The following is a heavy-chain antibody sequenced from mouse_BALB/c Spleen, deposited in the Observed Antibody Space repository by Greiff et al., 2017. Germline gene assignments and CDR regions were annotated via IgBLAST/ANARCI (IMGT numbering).Heavy chain of an antibody. Sequence: VQLQESGPGLVAPSQSLSITCTVSGFSLTGYGVNWVRQPPGKGLEWLGMIWGDGSTDYNSALKSRLSISKDNSKSQVFLKMNSLQTDDTARYYCARAPYYYGSSYKGYFDYWGQGTTLTVSS. CDR3: ARAPYYYGSSYKGYFDY. CDR1: GFSLTGYG. CDR2: IWGDGST. J-gene: IGHJ2*01. V-gene: IGHV2-6-7*01. D-gene: IGHD1-1*01.